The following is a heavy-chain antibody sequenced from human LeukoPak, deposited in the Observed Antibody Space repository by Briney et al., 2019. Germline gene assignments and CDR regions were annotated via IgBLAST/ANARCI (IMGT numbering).Heavy chain of an antibody. Sequence: RPGGSLRLSCAASGFTFSIYAMAWVRQAPGKGLEWVSTITVSGGTTYYADSVKGRFTISRDNSKNTLYLQMNSLRVEDTAVYYCARGDLWLGHWGQGSLVTVSS. CDR1: GFTFSIYA. J-gene: IGHJ4*02. CDR3: ARGDLWLGH. D-gene: IGHD3-10*01. CDR2: ITVSGGTT. V-gene: IGHV3-23*01.